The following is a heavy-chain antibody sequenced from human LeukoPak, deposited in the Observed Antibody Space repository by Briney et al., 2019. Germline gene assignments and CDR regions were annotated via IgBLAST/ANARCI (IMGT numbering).Heavy chain of an antibody. CDR2: ISSSSSYI. D-gene: IGHD3-10*01. J-gene: IGHJ4*02. CDR3: ARGLGFGELLG. Sequence: GGSLRLSCAASGFTFSSFSMNWAPQAPGKGLEWVSSISSSSSYIYYADSVKGRFTISRDNAKNSLYLQMNSLRAEDTAVYYCARGLGFGELLGWGQGTLVTVSS. CDR1: GFTFSSFS. V-gene: IGHV3-21*01.